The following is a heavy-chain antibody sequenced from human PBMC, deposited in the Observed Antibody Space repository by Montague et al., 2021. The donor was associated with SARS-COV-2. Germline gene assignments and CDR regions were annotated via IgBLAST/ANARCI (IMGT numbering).Heavy chain of an antibody. Sequence: SETLSLTCTVSGGSINTYYWNWIRQPPGKGLERIGYIYYSGSTNYNPSLKSRVTISVDTSKNQFSLKLSSVTAADTAVYYCARVTTKRTRYGSGSYRGFDAFDIWGQGTMVTVSS. CDR1: GGSINTYY. J-gene: IGHJ3*02. V-gene: IGHV4-59*08. CDR3: ARVTTKRTRYGSGSYRGFDAFDI. CDR2: IYYSGST. D-gene: IGHD3-10*01.